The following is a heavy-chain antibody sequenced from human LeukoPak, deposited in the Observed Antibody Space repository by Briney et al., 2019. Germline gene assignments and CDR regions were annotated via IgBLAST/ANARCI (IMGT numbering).Heavy chain of an antibody. Sequence: GGSLRLSCAASGFTLSSYAMNWVRQAPGKGLEWVSAISGSGGSTYYADSVKGRFTISRDNSKNTLYLQMNSLRAEDTAVYYCAKERFLEWLSDYWGQGTLVTVSS. V-gene: IGHV3-23*01. D-gene: IGHD3-3*01. CDR3: AKERFLEWLSDY. CDR2: ISGSGGST. CDR1: GFTLSSYA. J-gene: IGHJ4*02.